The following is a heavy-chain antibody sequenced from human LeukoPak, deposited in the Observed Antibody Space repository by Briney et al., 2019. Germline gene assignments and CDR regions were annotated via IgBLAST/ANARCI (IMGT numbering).Heavy chain of an antibody. CDR2: IIPILGIA. Sequence: SVKVSCKASGGTFISYAISWVRQAPVQGLEWMGRIIPILGIANYAQKFQGRVTITADKSTSTAYMELSSLRSEDTAVYYCARVGGYCSSTSRYRYYYYGMDVWGQGTTVTVSS. CDR1: GGTFISYA. V-gene: IGHV1-69*04. J-gene: IGHJ6*02. CDR3: ARVGGYCSSTSRYRYYYYGMDV. D-gene: IGHD2-2*01.